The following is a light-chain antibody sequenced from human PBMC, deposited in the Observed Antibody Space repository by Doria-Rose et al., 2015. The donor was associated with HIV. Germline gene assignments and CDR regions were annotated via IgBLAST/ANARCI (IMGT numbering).Light chain of an antibody. V-gene: IGKV3-20*01. J-gene: IGKJ1*01. CDR3: HQYGTSWT. CDR1: QSFSSTY. CDR2: DGS. Sequence: IVLTQSPGTLSLSPGERATLSCRARQSFSSTYLAWYQQKPGQAPSLLIYDGSTRATGIPDRFSASGPGTDFTLTINRLEPEDFALYYCHQYGTSWTFGQGTKVEI.